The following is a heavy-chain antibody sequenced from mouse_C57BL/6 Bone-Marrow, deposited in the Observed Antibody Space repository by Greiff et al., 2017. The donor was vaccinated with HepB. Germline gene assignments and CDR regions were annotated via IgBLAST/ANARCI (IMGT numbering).Heavy chain of an antibody. CDR3: ARPLYYYGSSYRAWFAY. CDR1: GFTFSDYG. V-gene: IGHV5-17*01. J-gene: IGHJ3*01. D-gene: IGHD1-1*01. CDR2: ISSGSSTL. Sequence: EVQLVESGGGLVKPGGSLKLSCAASGFTFSDYGMHWVRQAPEKGLEWVAYISSGSSTLYYADTVKGRLTISRDNAKNTLFLQMTSLRSEDTAMYYCARPLYYYGSSYRAWFAYWGQGTLVTVSA.